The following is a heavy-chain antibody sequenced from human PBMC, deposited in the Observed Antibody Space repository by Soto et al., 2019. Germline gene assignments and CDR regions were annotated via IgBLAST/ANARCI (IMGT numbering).Heavy chain of an antibody. J-gene: IGHJ6*03. V-gene: IGHV3-23*01. CDR2: ISGSGGST. CDR3: AKDDRRALYIVAPNYYSYYMDV. CDR1: GFTFSSYA. Sequence: EVQLLESGGGLVQPGGSLRLSCAASGFTFSSYAMSWVRQAPGKGLEWVSAISGSGGSTYYADSVKGRFTISRDKTKNTLYLQMNRMNAEDTAVYYCAKDDRRALYIVAPNYYSYYMDVWGKGTTVTVSS. D-gene: IGHD2-21*01.